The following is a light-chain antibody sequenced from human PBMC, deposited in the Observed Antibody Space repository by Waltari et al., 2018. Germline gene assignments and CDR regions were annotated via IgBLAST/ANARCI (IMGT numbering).Light chain of an antibody. CDR3: QTGGHGTWV. Sequence: QLVLTQSPSASASLGASVKLTCTLDSGHSTNVIAWLQQQPEKGPRYLMKINSDGSHVKGDEIPHRFSGSGSGAERYLTISSLQSEDEADYYCQTGGHGTWVFGGGTKLTVL. V-gene: IGLV4-69*01. CDR2: INSDGSH. J-gene: IGLJ3*02. CDR1: SGHSTNV.